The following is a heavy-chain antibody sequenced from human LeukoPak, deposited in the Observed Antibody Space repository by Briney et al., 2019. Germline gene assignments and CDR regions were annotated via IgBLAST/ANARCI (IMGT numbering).Heavy chain of an antibody. D-gene: IGHD3-10*01. CDR1: GFTFTTYG. J-gene: IGHJ4*02. Sequence: GGSLRLSCAASGFTFTTYGMHWVRQAPGKGLEWVAVISYDGSNKYYADSVKGRFTISRDNSKNTLYLQMNSLRAEDTAVYYCAKDGLSYYGSGSFEGVDYWGQGTLVTVSS. CDR3: AKDGLSYYGSGSFEGVDY. V-gene: IGHV3-30*18. CDR2: ISYDGSNK.